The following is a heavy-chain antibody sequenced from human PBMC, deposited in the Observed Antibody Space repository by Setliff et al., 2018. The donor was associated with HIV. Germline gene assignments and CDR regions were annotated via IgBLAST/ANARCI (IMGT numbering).Heavy chain of an antibody. CDR2: ISAYNGNT. V-gene: IGHV1-18*01. CDR1: GYTFTTYG. Sequence: ASVKVSCKASGYTFTTYGISWVRQAPGQGLEWMGWISAYNGNTNYAQNLQGRVTMTRNTSISTAYMELSSLRSDDTAIYYCAKPFGSDGSRQLDSWGQGTLVTVSS. D-gene: IGHD2-15*01. CDR3: AKPFGSDGSRQLDS. J-gene: IGHJ4*02.